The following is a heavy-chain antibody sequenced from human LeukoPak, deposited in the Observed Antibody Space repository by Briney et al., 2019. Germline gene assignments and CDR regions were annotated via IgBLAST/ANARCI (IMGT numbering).Heavy chain of an antibody. J-gene: IGHJ3*02. V-gene: IGHV3-21*01. CDR3: ARTYSSLIVDAFDI. CDR2: ISSSSSYI. D-gene: IGHD6-13*01. CDR1: GFTFSSYS. Sequence: PGGSLTLSCAASGFTFSSYSMNWVRQAPGKGLEWVSSISSSSSYIYYADSVKGRFTISRDNAKNSLYLQMNSLRAEDTAVYYCARTYSSLIVDAFDIWGQGTMVTVSS.